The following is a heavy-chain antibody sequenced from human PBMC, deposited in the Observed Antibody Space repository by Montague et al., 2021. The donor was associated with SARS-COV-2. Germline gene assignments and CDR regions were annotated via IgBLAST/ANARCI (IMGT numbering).Heavy chain of an antibody. J-gene: IGHJ3*02. CDR2: ISWNSGSR. V-gene: IGHV3-9*01. CDR3: AKDYYFGAFDI. Sequence: LRLSWAASGFTFGDYAMHWVRQTPGKGLEWVSGISWNSGSRGYADSVKGRFTIYRDNAKNSLYLQMNSLRTEDTAFYYCAKDYYFGAFDIWGQGTMVTVSS. CDR1: GFTFGDYA. D-gene: IGHD3-10*01.